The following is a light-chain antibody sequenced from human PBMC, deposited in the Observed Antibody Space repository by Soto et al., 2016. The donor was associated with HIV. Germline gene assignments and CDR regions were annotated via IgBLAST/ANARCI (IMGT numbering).Light chain of an antibody. Sequence: DIQLTQSPSFLSASVGDRVTITCRASQGISSYLAWYQQKPGKAPKLLIYAASSLQGGVPSRFSGSGSGADFTLTISSLQPEDFATYYCQQANSFPYTFGQGTKLEIK. CDR2: AAS. V-gene: IGKV1-9*01. CDR3: QQANSFPYT. J-gene: IGKJ2*01. CDR1: QGISSY.